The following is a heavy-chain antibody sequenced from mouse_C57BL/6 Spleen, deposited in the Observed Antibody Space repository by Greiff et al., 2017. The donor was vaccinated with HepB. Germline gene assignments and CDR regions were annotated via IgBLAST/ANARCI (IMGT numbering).Heavy chain of an antibody. V-gene: IGHV5-9-1*02. CDR2: ISSGGDYI. J-gene: IGHJ3*01. D-gene: IGHD1-1*01. Sequence: DVQLVESGEGLVKPGGSLKLSCAASGFTFSSYAMSWVRQTPEKRLEWVAYISSGGDYIYYADTVKGRFTISRDNARNTLYLQMSSLKSEDTAMYYCTREGYYGSSFAYWGQGTLVTVSA. CDR1: GFTFSSYA. CDR3: TREGYYGSSFAY.